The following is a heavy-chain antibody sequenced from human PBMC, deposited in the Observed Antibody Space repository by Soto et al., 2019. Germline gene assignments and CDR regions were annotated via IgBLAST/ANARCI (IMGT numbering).Heavy chain of an antibody. CDR3: ARAEFRFHARGAFDI. V-gene: IGHV1-46*01. CDR1: GYIFANYA. CDR2: INPSGGST. Sequence: ASVKFYCKASGYIFANYAMHWVRQAPGQGLEWMGIINPSGGSTSYAQKFQGRVTMTRDTSTSTVYMELSSLRSEDTAVYYCARAEFRFHARGAFDIWGQGTMVTVSS. J-gene: IGHJ3*02.